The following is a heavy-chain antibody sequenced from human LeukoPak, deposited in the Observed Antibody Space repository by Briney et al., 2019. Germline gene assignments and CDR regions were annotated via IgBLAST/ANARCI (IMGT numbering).Heavy chain of an antibody. CDR1: GFTFSTYA. D-gene: IGHD6-25*01. Sequence: GGSLRLSCAASGFTFSTYAMNGVRQAPGKGLEWVSAISGSGAKTYYADFVKGRFTISRDNSKNTLYLQMNSLRAEDTAVYYCAKGSRAAGYYMDVWGKGTTVTISS. J-gene: IGHJ6*03. V-gene: IGHV3-23*01. CDR3: AKGSRAAGYYMDV. CDR2: ISGSGAKT.